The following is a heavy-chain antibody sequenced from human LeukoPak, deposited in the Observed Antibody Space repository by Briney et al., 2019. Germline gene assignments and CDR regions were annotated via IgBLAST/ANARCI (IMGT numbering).Heavy chain of an antibody. CDR2: IKQDGSEK. J-gene: IGHJ4*02. Sequence: GGSLRLSCAASGFTFSSYWMNWVRQAPGKGLEWVANIKQDGSEKDYVDSVKGRFTISRDNAKKSLYPQMNSLRAEDTAVYYCARVSSLAVAGFFDYWGQGILVTVSS. V-gene: IGHV3-7*01. CDR1: GFTFSSYW. D-gene: IGHD6-19*01. CDR3: ARVSSLAVAGFFDY.